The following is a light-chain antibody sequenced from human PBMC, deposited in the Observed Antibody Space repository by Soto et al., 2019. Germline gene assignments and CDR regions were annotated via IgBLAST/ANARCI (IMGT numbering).Light chain of an antibody. CDR3: PTWDDSLNGPV. V-gene: IGLV1-36*01. CDR1: SSNIGNNA. CDR2: YDD. J-gene: IGLJ2*01. Sequence: QSVLTQPPSVSEAPRHRVTIYCSGSSSNIGNNAVNWYQQLPGKAPKLLIYYDDLLTSGVSDRFSGSKSGTSASLAISGLQSEDEADYYCPTWDDSLNGPVFGGGTQLTVL.